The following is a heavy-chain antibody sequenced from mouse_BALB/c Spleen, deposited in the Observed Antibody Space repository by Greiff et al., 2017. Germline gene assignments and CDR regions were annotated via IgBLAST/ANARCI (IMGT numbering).Heavy chain of an antibody. CDR3: PRSGRYDEYFDV. CDR1: GDSITSGY. V-gene: IGHV3-8*02. Sequence: EVQLQQSGPSLVKPSQTLSLTCSVTGDSITSGYWNWIRKFPGNKLEYMGYISYSGSTYYNPSLKSRISITRDTSKNQYYLQLNSVTTEDTATYYCPRSGRYDEYFDVWGAGTTVTVSS. D-gene: IGHD2-14*01. CDR2: ISYSGST. J-gene: IGHJ1*01.